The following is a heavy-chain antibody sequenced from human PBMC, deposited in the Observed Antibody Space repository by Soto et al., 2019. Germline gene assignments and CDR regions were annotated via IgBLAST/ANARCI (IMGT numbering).Heavy chain of an antibody. CDR3: ARDRPSIAAAGSRDPGPGFGAFDI. Sequence: SVKVSCKASGGTFSSYTISWVRQAPGQGLEWMGRIIPILGIANYAQKFQGRVTITADESTSTAYMELSSLRSEDTAVYYCARDRPSIAAAGSRDPGPGFGAFDIWGKGTMVTVSS. CDR1: GGTFSSYT. V-gene: IGHV1-69*04. CDR2: IIPILGIA. D-gene: IGHD6-13*01. J-gene: IGHJ3*02.